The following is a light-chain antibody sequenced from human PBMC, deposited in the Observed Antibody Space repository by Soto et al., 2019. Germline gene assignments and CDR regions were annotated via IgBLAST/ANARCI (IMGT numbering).Light chain of an antibody. CDR1: QSISSW. V-gene: IGKV1-5*03. Sequence: DIQMTQSPSTLSASVGDRVTITCRASQSISSWLAWYQQKPGKAPKLLIYKASSLESGVPSRFSGSGSRTEFTLTISSLQPDDFATYYCQQYNSYLYTFGQGTKVDIK. J-gene: IGKJ2*01. CDR3: QQYNSYLYT. CDR2: KAS.